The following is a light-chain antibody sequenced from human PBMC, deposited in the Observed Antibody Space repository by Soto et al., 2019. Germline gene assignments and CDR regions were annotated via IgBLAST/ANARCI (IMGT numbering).Light chain of an antibody. CDR2: GAS. CDR3: QQYGSSLFT. CDR1: KSVSSSY. V-gene: IGKV3-20*01. J-gene: IGKJ3*01. Sequence: EIVLTQSPGTLSLSPGERATLSCRASKSVSSSYLAWYQQKPGQAPRLLIYGASSRATGIPDRFSGSGSGTDFTLTISRLYPEDFAVYYCQQYGSSLFTFGPGTKVDIK.